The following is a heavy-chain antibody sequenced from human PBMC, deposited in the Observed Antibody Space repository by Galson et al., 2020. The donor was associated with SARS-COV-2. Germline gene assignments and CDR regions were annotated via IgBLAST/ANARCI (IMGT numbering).Heavy chain of an antibody. D-gene: IGHD1-1*01. CDR3: ARELDNSYYYYGMDV. CDR2: ISSSSSYI. Sequence: GESLKISCAASGFTFSSYSMNWVRQAPGKGLEWVSSISSSSSYIYYADSVKGRFTISRDNAKNSLYLQMNSLRAEDTAVYYCARELDNSYYYYGMDVWGQGTTVTVSS. J-gene: IGHJ6*02. V-gene: IGHV3-21*01. CDR1: GFTFSSYS.